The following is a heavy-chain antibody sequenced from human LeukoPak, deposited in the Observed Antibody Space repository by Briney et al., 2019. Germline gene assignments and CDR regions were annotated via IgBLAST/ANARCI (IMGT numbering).Heavy chain of an antibody. CDR3: ARDGRTVTALNWFDP. CDR2: ISGSGGST. Sequence: GGSLRLSCAASGFTFSSYAMSWVRQAPGKGLEWVSAISGSGGSTYYADSVKGRFTISRDNSKNTLYLQMNSLRAEDTAVYYCARDGRTVTALNWFDPWGQGTLVTVSS. CDR1: GFTFSSYA. J-gene: IGHJ5*02. D-gene: IGHD4-17*01. V-gene: IGHV3-23*01.